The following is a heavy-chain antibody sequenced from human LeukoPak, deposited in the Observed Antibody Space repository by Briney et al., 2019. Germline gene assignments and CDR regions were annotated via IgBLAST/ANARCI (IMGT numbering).Heavy chain of an antibody. V-gene: IGHV6-1*01. D-gene: IGHD3-10*01. CDR3: ATQPYYYYGSIDY. J-gene: IGHJ4*02. Sequence: SQTLSLTCAISGDSVSSNSAAWSWIRQSRSRGLEWLGRTYYRSKWYNDYAISMKSRITINPDTSKNQFSLKLSSVTAADTAVYYCATQPYYYYGSIDYWGQGTLVTVSS. CDR2: TYYRSKWYN. CDR1: GDSVSSNSAA.